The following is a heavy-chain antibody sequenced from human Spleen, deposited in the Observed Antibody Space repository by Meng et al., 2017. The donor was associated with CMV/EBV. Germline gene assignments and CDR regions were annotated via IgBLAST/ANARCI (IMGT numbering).Heavy chain of an antibody. CDR2: IYDSGGT. Sequence: ISSNNWWSWVLPPPGKGLEWIGEIYDSGGTNYNPSLKGRVTISMDKSKNQLSLKLSSVTAADTAVYYCTRDLRYCSTTNCYTAFFDHWGQGTLVTVSS. J-gene: IGHJ4*02. V-gene: IGHV4-4*02. CDR1: ISSNNW. D-gene: IGHD2-2*02. CDR3: TRDLRYCSTTNCYTAFFDH.